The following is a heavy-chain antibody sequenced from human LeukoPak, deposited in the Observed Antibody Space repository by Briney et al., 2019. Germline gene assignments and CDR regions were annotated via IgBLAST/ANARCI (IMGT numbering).Heavy chain of an antibody. D-gene: IGHD3-9*01. Sequence: PGGSLRLSCAASGFTFSSYSMNWVRQAPGKGLEWVSYISSSSSTIYYADSVKGRFTISRDNAKNSLYLQMNSLRAEDTAVYYCARGPIVYDTLTGYIPLYDYWGQGTLVTVSS. J-gene: IGHJ4*02. V-gene: IGHV3-48*01. CDR3: ARGPIVYDTLTGYIPLYDY. CDR1: GFTFSSYS. CDR2: ISSSSSTI.